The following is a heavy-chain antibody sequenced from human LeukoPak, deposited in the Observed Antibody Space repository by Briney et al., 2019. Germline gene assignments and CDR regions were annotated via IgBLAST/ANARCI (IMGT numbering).Heavy chain of an antibody. V-gene: IGHV4-4*07. Sequence: PSETLSLTCTVSGGSISSYYWSWIRQPAGKGLEWIGRIYTSGSTNYNPSLKSRVTMSVDTSKNQFSLKLSSVTAADTAVYYCARQIYSSASVAFDIWGQGTMVTVSS. CDR1: GGSISSYY. D-gene: IGHD6-19*01. CDR3: ARQIYSSASVAFDI. CDR2: IYTSGST. J-gene: IGHJ3*02.